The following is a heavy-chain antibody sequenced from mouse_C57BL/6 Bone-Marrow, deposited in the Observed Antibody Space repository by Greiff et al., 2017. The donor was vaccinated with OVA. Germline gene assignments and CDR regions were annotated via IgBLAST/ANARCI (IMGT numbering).Heavy chain of an antibody. CDR1: GYTFTSYG. V-gene: IGHV1-81*01. J-gene: IGHJ2*01. D-gene: IGHD1-1*01. CDR3: ASRSYY. CDR2: IYPRSGNT. Sequence: QVQLQQSGAELARPGASVKLSCKASGYTFTSYGISWVKQRTGQGLEWIGEIYPRSGNTYYNEKFKGKATLTADKSSSPAYMELRSLTSEDSAVYFCASRSYYWGPGTTLTVSS.